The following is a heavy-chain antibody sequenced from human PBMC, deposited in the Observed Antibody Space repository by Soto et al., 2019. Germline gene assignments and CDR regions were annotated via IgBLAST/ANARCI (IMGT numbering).Heavy chain of an antibody. CDR3: ARTSISGVVLNALDI. V-gene: IGHV4-31*03. J-gene: IGHJ3*02. CDR2: ISYSGNT. CDR1: GGSFSGGGYY. Sequence: QVQLQESGPGLVKPSQTLSLTCTVSGGSFSGGGYYWSWIRQHPGKGLEWMGYISYSGNTKYKPSLQSRITISVDTSENQFSLRLTSVTAADTAIYFCARTSISGVVLNALDIWGQGTLVTVSS. D-gene: IGHD3-3*01.